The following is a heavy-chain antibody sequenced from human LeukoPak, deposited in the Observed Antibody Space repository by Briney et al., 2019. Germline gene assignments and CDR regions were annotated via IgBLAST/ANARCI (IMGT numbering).Heavy chain of an antibody. CDR2: INGDGSAT. Sequence: GGSLRLSCAASGFPFSTYWMHWVRQVPGKGPLWVSRINGDGSATIYADSARGRFTISRDNAKNTLYLQMSGLRVEDTAVYHCASDSPYYGMDVWGQGTTVTVSS. CDR3: ASDSPYYGMDV. CDR1: GFPFSTYW. J-gene: IGHJ6*02. V-gene: IGHV3-74*01.